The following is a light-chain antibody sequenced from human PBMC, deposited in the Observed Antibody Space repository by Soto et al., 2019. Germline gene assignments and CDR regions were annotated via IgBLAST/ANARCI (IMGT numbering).Light chain of an antibody. CDR3: QQYNSYSTWT. Sequence: DIQMTQSPSTLSASVGDRVTITCRASQSISSWLAWYQQKPGKAPKLLIYKASSLESGVPSRFSGSGSGTEFTLTISILQPDDFATYYCQQYNSYSTWTFGQGTKVEIQ. V-gene: IGKV1-5*03. J-gene: IGKJ1*01. CDR2: KAS. CDR1: QSISSW.